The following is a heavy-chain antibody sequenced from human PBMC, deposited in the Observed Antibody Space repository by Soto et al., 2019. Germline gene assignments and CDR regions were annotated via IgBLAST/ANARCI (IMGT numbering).Heavy chain of an antibody. D-gene: IGHD2-2*01. Sequence: LRLSCAASGFTFSSYSMNWVRQAPGKGLEWVSSISSSSSYIYYADSVKGRFTISRDNAKNSLYLQMNSLRAEDTAVYYCARGSSTSLVHSFDIWGQGTMVTVSS. V-gene: IGHV3-21*01. CDR3: ARGSSTSLVHSFDI. CDR2: ISSSSSYI. J-gene: IGHJ3*02. CDR1: GFTFSSYS.